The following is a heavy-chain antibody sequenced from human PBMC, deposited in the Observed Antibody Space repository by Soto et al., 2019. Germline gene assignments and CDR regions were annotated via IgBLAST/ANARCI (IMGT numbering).Heavy chain of an antibody. CDR3: ARGRGAAADYFDF. V-gene: IGHV3-11*05. J-gene: IGHJ4*02. D-gene: IGHD6-13*01. Sequence: QVQLVESGGGLIKPGGSLRLSCAVSGFTFSDYYMTWIRQAPGKGLEWVSYIRGSTSHTNYADSVKGRFTISRDNAKNSLFLQMNSLRAEDTAVYYCARGRGAAADYFDFWGQGTLVTVSS. CDR1: GFTFSDYY. CDR2: IRGSTSHT.